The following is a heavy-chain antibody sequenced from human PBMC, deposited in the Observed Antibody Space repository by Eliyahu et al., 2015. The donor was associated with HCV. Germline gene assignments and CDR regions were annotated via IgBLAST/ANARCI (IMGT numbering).Heavy chain of an antibody. Sequence: EVQLVQSGAEVKKPGESLRISCKGSGXRFIKYWISWVRQMPGKGLEWMGKIDPSDSYTKYSPSFQGHVTISADKSISNVYLQWSSLKASDTAMYYCARHVVPYYYDSSDPRGYWFDPWGQGTLVTVSS. J-gene: IGHJ5*02. CDR2: IDPSDSYT. CDR1: GXRFIKYW. D-gene: IGHD3-22*01. V-gene: IGHV5-10-1*03. CDR3: ARHVVPYYYDSSDPRGYWFDP.